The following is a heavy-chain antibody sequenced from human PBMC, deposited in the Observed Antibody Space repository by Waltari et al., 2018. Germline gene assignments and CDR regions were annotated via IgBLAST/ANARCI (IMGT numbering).Heavy chain of an antibody. Sequence: EVQLLESGGGLVQPGGSLRLSCAASGFTFSIFAMSWVRQAPGKVLGWVSSISASGGSTYFADSVKGRFTISRDNYNNTLYLQMNSLRGEDTAVYYCAKDLGRYEVRGISTWGQGALVTVSS. V-gene: IGHV3-23*01. CDR3: AKDLGRYEVRGIST. CDR1: GFTFSIFA. CDR2: ISASGGST. D-gene: IGHD3-10*01. J-gene: IGHJ5*02.